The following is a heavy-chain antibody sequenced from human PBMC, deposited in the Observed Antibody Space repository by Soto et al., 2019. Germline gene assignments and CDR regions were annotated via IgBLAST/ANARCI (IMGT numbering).Heavy chain of an antibody. J-gene: IGHJ6*02. V-gene: IGHV3-30*18. CDR3: AKDIGVGGIHNYYYGMDV. D-gene: IGHD2-21*01. CDR1: GFTFSSYG. Sequence: GGSLRLSCAASGFTFSSYGMHWVRQAPGKGLEWVAVISYDGSNKYYADYVKGRFTISRDNSKNTLYLQMNSLRAEDTAVYYCAKDIGVGGIHNYYYGMDVWGQGTTVTVSS. CDR2: ISYDGSNK.